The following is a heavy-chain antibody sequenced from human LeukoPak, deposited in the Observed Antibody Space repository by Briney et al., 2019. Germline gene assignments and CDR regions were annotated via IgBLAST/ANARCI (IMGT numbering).Heavy chain of an antibody. CDR2: IKQDGSQK. CDR1: GFTLSSFW. V-gene: IGHV3-7*01. J-gene: IGHJ4*02. Sequence: GGSLRLSCSASGFTLSSFWMSWVRQAPGKGLEGVANIKQDGSQKYYVDSVRGRFTISRDNAKNSLYLEMNSLRAEDTAVYYCASITFDYWGQGTLVTVSS. D-gene: IGHD3-10*01. CDR3: ASITFDY.